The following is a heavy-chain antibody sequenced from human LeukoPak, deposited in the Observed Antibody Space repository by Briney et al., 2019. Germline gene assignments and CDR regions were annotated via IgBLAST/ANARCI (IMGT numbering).Heavy chain of an antibody. CDR1: GFTFSSYA. CDR3: AKNRGYCSGGSCYGDY. D-gene: IGHD2-15*01. J-gene: IGHJ4*02. Sequence: PGGSLRLSCAASGFTFSSYAISWVRQAPGKGLEWVSGISGSGDSTYYADSVKGRFTISRDISKNTLYLQMNSLRVEDTAVYYCAKNRGYCSGGSCYGDYWGQGTLVTVSS. V-gene: IGHV3-23*01. CDR2: ISGSGDST.